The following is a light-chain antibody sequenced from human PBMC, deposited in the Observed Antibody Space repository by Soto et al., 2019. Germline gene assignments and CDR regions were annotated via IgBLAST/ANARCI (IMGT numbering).Light chain of an antibody. CDR3: QSYDSSLSVYV. V-gene: IGLV1-40*01. CDR1: SSNIGAGYD. J-gene: IGLJ1*01. Sequence: GSSSNIGAGYDVHWYQQLPGTAPKLLIYDNSNRPSGVPDRFSASKSGTSASLAITGLQAEDEADYYCQSYDSSLSVYVFGTGTKVTVL. CDR2: DNS.